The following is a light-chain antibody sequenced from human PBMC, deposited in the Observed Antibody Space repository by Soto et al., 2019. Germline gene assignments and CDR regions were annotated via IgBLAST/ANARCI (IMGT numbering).Light chain of an antibody. V-gene: IGKV3-11*01. CDR1: QSVSSY. CDR3: QQRSNWPLT. CDR2: DAS. J-gene: IGKJ4*01. Sequence: EIVLTQSPATLSLSPGERATLSCRASQSVSSYLAWYQQKPGQAPRLLIYDASSRATGIPARFSGSGSGTGFTLIISSLEPEDFAVYQCQQRSNWPLTFCGGTKVEIK.